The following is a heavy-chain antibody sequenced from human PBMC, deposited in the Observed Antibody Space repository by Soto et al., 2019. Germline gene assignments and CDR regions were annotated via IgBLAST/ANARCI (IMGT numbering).Heavy chain of an antibody. Sequence: SETLSLTCAVYGGSFSGYYWTWIRQPPGTGLEWIGEINHSGSTNYNPSLKSPVTISLDKSQNQFSLTLTSVTAADTAVYYCARTPSFSSTFDYWGQGTLVTVSS. V-gene: IGHV4-34*01. D-gene: IGHD6-13*01. CDR1: GGSFSGYY. CDR2: INHSGST. CDR3: ARTPSFSSTFDY. J-gene: IGHJ4*02.